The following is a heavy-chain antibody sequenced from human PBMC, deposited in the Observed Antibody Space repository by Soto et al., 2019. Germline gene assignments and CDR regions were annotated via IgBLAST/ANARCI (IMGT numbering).Heavy chain of an antibody. J-gene: IGHJ3*02. Sequence: SLRLSCTASGFTFGDYAMSWFRQAPGKGLEWVGFIRSKAYGGTTEYAASVKGRFTISRDDSKSIAYLQMNSLKTEDTAVYYCTRVPNCSGGSCYFPFVVGAFDIWGQGTMVTVSS. CDR2: IRSKAYGGTT. V-gene: IGHV3-49*03. CDR3: TRVPNCSGGSCYFPFVVGAFDI. D-gene: IGHD2-15*01. CDR1: GFTFGDYA.